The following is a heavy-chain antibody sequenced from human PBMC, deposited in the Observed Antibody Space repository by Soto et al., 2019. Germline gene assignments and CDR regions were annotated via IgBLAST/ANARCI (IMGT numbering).Heavy chain of an antibody. CDR2: IIPIFGTA. CDR3: ARWAYDYVWGSYRQGGFFDY. Sequence: QVQLVQSGAEVKKPGSSVKVSCKASGGTFSSYAISWVRQAPGQGLERMGGIIPIFGTANYAQKFQGRVTITADESTSTAYMELSSLRSEDTAVYYCARWAYDYVWGSYRQGGFFDYWGQGTLVTVSS. D-gene: IGHD3-16*02. J-gene: IGHJ4*02. CDR1: GGTFSSYA. V-gene: IGHV1-69*01.